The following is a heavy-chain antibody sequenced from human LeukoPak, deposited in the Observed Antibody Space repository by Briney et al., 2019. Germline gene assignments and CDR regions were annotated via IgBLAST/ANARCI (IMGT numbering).Heavy chain of an antibody. Sequence: ASVKVSCKVSGYTRTELAIHWVRQAPGKGLEWMGCFDPEAGEAIYAQKFQGRVTMTEAISTHTAYMELSSLRSEDTALYYCATDISHDDGEYARGWFDSWGQGALVTVSS. CDR3: ATDISHDDGEYARGWFDS. J-gene: IGHJ5*01. CDR2: FDPEAGEA. D-gene: IGHD4-17*01. V-gene: IGHV1-24*01. CDR1: GYTRTELA.